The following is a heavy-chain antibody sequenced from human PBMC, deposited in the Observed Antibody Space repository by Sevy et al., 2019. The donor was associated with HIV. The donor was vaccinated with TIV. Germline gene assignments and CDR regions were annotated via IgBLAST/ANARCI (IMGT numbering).Heavy chain of an antibody. V-gene: IGHV3-48*02. D-gene: IGHD3-10*01. CDR3: ARDPRGIITMVRGVFDY. J-gene: IGHJ4*02. CDR1: GFTFSSYS. Sequence: GGSLRLSCAASGFTFSSYSMNWVRQAPGKGLEWVSYISSGSSTIYYADSVKGRFTISRDNAKNSLYLQMNSLRDEDTAVYYCARDPRGIITMVRGVFDYWGQGTLVTVSS. CDR2: ISSGSSTI.